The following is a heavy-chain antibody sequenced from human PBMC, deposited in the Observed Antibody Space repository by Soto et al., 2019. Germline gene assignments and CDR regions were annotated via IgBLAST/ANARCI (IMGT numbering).Heavy chain of an antibody. CDR3: AKDQGYCSGGSCYDRYY. CDR2: ISGSGGST. D-gene: IGHD2-15*01. Sequence: EVQLLESGGGLVQPGGSLRLSCAASGFTFSSYAMSWVRQAPGKGLEWVSAISGSGGSTYYADSVKGRFTISRDNSKNTLYLQMNTLTAEDTAVYYCAKDQGYCSGGSCYDRYYWGQGTLVTVSS. J-gene: IGHJ4*02. CDR1: GFTFSSYA. V-gene: IGHV3-23*01.